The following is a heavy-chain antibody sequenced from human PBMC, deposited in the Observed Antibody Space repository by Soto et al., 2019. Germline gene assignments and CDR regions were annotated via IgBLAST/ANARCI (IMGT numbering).Heavy chain of an antibody. CDR2: IYYSGSA. J-gene: IGHJ5*02. V-gene: IGHV4-31*03. CDR1: GGSISSGGYY. CDR3: ARSGQVGNWFDP. D-gene: IGHD3-3*01. Sequence: SETLSLTCTVSGGSISSGGYYWSWLRQHPGKGLEWIGYIYYSGSAYYNPSLKSRVTISVDTSKNQFSLRLSSVTAADTAVYYCARSGQVGNWFDPWGQGTLVTVSS.